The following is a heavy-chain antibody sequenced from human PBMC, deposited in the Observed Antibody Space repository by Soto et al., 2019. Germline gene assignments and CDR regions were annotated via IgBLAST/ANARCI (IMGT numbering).Heavy chain of an antibody. J-gene: IGHJ4*02. CDR1: GFTFSSYG. D-gene: IGHD6-6*01. V-gene: IGHV3-30*03. CDR2: ISYDGSNK. CDR3: HSSSSGSSFDY. Sequence: QVQLVESGGGVVQPGRSLRLSCAASGFTFSSYGIHWVRQAPGKGLEWVAGISYDGSNKYYADSVKGRFTIPRDNSKNTLYLQMNSLRDEDTAVYYCHSSSSGSSFDYWGQGTLVTVSS.